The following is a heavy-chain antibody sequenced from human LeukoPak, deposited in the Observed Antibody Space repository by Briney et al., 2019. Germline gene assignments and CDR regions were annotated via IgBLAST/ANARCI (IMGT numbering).Heavy chain of an antibody. D-gene: IGHD3-3*01. CDR2: ITGSGGST. CDR3: AKDKGDFWSGHHY. CDR1: GFTFSNYA. J-gene: IGHJ4*02. V-gene: IGHV3-23*01. Sequence: PGGSITLSCAASGFTFSNYAMSWVRQAPGKGLEWVSSITGSGGSTYYADSVKGRFTISRDNSKNTLYLQMSSLRAEDTAVYYCAKDKGDFWSGHHYWGQGNLVTVSS.